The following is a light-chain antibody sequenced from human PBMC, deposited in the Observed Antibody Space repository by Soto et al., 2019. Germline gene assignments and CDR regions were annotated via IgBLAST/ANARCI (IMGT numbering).Light chain of an antibody. CDR2: ETS. V-gene: IGKV3-11*01. CDR3: QQRAGWPLT. CDR1: QSVSPG. J-gene: IGKJ4*01. Sequence: EIVLTQSPATLSLSPGERATLSCRASQSVSPGLAWYQQKPGQAPRLLIYETSNRATGIPARFGGSGSGTDFSLTISSLEPEDFAVYYCQQRAGWPLTFGGGTKVDIK.